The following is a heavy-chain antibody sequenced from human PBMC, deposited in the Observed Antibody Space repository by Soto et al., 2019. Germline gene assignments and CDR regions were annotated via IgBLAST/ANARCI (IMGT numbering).Heavy chain of an antibody. CDR1: GFTFSSYG. CDR3: ARAGDYGDYGFPKVEIDI. V-gene: IGHV3-33*01. Sequence: GGSLRLSCAASGFTFSSYGMHWVRQAPGKGLEWVAVIWYDGSNNYYADSVKGRFTISRDNSKNTLYLQMNSLRAEDTAVYYCARAGDYGDYGFPKVEIDIWGQGTMVTVSS. D-gene: IGHD4-17*01. CDR2: IWYDGSNN. J-gene: IGHJ3*02.